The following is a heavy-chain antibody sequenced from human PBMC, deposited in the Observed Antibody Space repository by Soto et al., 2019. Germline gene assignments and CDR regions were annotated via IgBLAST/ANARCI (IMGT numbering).Heavy chain of an antibody. Sequence: LRLSCAASGLTFSSYAMSWVRQAPGKGLEWVSAISGSGGSTYYADSVKGRFTISRDNSKNTLYLQMNSLRAEDTAVYYCAGDYYDSSGYYSRPYNWFDPWGQGTLVTVSS. CDR3: AGDYYDSSGYYSRPYNWFDP. CDR2: ISGSGGST. J-gene: IGHJ5*02. CDR1: GLTFSSYA. V-gene: IGHV3-23*01. D-gene: IGHD3-22*01.